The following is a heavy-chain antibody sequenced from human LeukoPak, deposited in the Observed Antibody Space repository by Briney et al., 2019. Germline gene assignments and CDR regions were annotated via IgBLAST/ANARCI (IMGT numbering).Heavy chain of an antibody. J-gene: IGHJ6*02. D-gene: IGHD3-22*01. CDR2: IYTGGST. CDR1: GFTVSSNY. CDR3: ARVGSGYYYSSPDGMDV. V-gene: IGHV3-53*01. Sequence: GGPLRLSCAASGFTVSSNYMSWVRQAPGKGLEWISVIYTGGSTYYADSVKGRFTISRDNSKNTLYLQMNSLRAEDTAVYYCARVGSGYYYSSPDGMDVWGQGTTVTVSS.